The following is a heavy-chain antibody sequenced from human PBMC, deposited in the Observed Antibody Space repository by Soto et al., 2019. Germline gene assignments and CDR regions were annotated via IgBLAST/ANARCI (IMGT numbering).Heavy chain of an antibody. CDR1: GGSISSGDYF. D-gene: IGHD5-18*01. Sequence: PSETLSLTCTVSGGSISSGDYFWNWIRQPPGKGLEWIGYIYYSGSTYYNPSLKSRGTISLDMSKNQFSLKLSSVTAADTAVYYCARTLVTNYYFDYWGQGTLVTVSS. V-gene: IGHV4-30-4*01. J-gene: IGHJ4*02. CDR3: ARTLVTNYYFDY. CDR2: IYYSGST.